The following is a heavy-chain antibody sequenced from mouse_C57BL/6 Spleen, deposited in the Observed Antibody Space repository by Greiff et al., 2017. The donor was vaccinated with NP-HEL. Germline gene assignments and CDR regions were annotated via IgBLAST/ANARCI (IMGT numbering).Heavy chain of an antibody. CDR3: ASLGREYFDV. CDR1: GYTFTSYW. Sequence: QVQLQQPGAELVRPGSSVKLSCKASGYTFTSYWMHWVKQRPIQGLEWIGNIDPSDSETHYNQKFEDKATLTVDKSSSTAYMQLSSLTSEDSAVYYCASLGREYFDVWGTGTTVTVSS. CDR2: IDPSDSET. D-gene: IGHD4-1*01. J-gene: IGHJ1*03. V-gene: IGHV1-52*01.